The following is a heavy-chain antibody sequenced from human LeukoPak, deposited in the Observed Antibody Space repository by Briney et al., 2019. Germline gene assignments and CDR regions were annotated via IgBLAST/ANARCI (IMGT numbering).Heavy chain of an antibody. CDR3: ARGRVCSGGTCYSGRDYFDY. CDR1: GYTFTSYG. V-gene: IGHV1-8*01. D-gene: IGHD2-15*01. Sequence: ASVKVSCKASGYTFTSYGINWVRQATGQGLEWMGWMNPNSGNTGYAQKFQGRVTMTRNTSISTAYMELSSLRSEDTAVYYCARGRVCSGGTCYSGRDYFDYWGQGTLVTVSS. CDR2: MNPNSGNT. J-gene: IGHJ4*02.